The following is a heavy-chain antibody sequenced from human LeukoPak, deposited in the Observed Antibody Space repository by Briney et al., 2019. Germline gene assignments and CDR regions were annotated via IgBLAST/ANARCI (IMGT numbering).Heavy chain of an antibody. V-gene: IGHV4-34*01. D-gene: IGHD6-19*01. CDR2: INYGGST. CDR3: ARGFPPGSGSRGSHAFDV. J-gene: IGHJ3*01. CDR1: EMSFSAYY. Sequence: SETLSLTCAVSEMSFSAYYWNWIRQSPGKGLEWIGEINYGGSTKYTPSLEGRGTILIDTSKNQFSLKLTSVTAADTAVYYCARGFPPGSGSRGSHAFDVWGQGTMVTISS.